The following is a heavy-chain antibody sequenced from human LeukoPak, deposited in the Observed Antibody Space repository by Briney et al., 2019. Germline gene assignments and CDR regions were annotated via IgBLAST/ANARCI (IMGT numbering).Heavy chain of an antibody. J-gene: IGHJ5*02. D-gene: IGHD3-9*01. V-gene: IGHV4-39*07. Sequence: SETLSLTCTVSGGSVSSGSYYWSWIRQPPGKGLEWIGEINHSGSTNYNPSLKSRVTISVDTSKNQFSLKLSSVTAADTAVYYCARGILTGYYKAQNWFDPWGQGTLVTVSS. CDR3: ARGILTGYYKAQNWFDP. CDR2: INHSGST. CDR1: GGSVSSGSYY.